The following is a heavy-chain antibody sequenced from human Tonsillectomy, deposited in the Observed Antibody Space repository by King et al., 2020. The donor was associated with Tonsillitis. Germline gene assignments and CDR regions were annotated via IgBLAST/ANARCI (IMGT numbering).Heavy chain of an antibody. V-gene: IGHV3-30*18. CDR1: GFTFSSYA. Sequence: VQLVESGGGVVQPGRSLRLSCAASGFTFSSYAMHWVRQAQGTGPEWVAVVSYEGSVQFYADSVTGRFTISRDNSKNTVSLQMASLRAEATAVYYCAKAGYCSGPGCLTARYMDGGGKGTTVTVPS. CDR3: AKAGYCSGPGCLTARYMDG. D-gene: IGHD2-2*01. J-gene: IGHJ6*03. CDR2: VSYEGSVQ.